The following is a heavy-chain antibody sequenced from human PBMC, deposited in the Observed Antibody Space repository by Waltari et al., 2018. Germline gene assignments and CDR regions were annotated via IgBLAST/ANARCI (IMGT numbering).Heavy chain of an antibody. V-gene: IGHV4-4*01. Sequence: WSWVRQSPGKGLEWIGQVQRSGRTNYNPSFASRVSVSVDTSTNQFSLKVTSATAADTAVYFCARDRGRGIYLDSWGQGVLVTVSP. CDR2: VQRSGRT. CDR3: ARDRGRGIYLDS. J-gene: IGHJ4*02. D-gene: IGHD2-15*01.